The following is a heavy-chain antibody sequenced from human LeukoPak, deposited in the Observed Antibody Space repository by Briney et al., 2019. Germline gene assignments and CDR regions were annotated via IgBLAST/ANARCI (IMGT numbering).Heavy chain of an antibody. D-gene: IGHD1-1*01. CDR2: VSASGIST. Sequence: PGGSLRLSCVASGFTFSSSAISWVRQAPGKGLEWVSSVSASGISTYYTDSVKGRFTLSRDNSENTVYLQMNSLRAEDTAEYYCAKQLVGHAFDIWGQGAIVTVSS. CDR3: AKQLVGHAFDI. J-gene: IGHJ3*02. CDR1: GFTFSSSA. V-gene: IGHV3-23*01.